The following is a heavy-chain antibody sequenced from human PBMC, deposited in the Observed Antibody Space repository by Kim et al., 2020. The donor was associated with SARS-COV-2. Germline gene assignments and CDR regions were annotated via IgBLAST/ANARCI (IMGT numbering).Heavy chain of an antibody. Sequence: VEGRFTSSRDNAKNSLYLQMNSLRAEDTAVYYCARDLSYYDSSGPYYFDYWGQGTLVTVSS. CDR3: ARDLSYYDSSGPYYFDY. D-gene: IGHD3-22*01. J-gene: IGHJ4*02. V-gene: IGHV3-21*01.